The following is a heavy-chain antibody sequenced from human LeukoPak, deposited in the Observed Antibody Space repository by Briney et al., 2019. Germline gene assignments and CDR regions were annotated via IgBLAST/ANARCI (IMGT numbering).Heavy chain of an antibody. V-gene: IGHV3-23*01. J-gene: IGHJ4*02. CDR3: AKGEWGLSYLFDY. CDR1: GFTFSSYA. D-gene: IGHD1-26*01. CDR2: ISASGEST. Sequence: GGSLRLSCAASGFTFSSYAMCWVRQAPGKGLEWVSSISASGESTYNADSVRGRFTISRDNSKNTLYLQLNSLRAEDTAIYYCAKGEWGLSYLFDYWGLGTLVIVSS.